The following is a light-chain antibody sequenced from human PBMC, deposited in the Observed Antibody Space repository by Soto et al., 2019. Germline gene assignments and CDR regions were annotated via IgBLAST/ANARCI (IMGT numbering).Light chain of an antibody. J-gene: IGKJ3*01. CDR3: QQYGSPAT. CDR1: QSVSSSY. Sequence: EIVLTQSPGTLSLSPWERATLSCRASQSVSSSYLAWYQQKPGQAPRLLIYGASSRATGIPDRFSGSGSGTDFTLTISRLEPEDFAVYYCQQYGSPATFGPGTKVDIK. V-gene: IGKV3-20*01. CDR2: GAS.